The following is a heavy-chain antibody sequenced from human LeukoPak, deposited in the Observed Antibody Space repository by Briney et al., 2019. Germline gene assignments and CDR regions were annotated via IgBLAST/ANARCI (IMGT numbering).Heavy chain of an antibody. D-gene: IGHD4-17*01. CDR1: GFTFSNYE. V-gene: IGHV3-48*03. J-gene: IGHJ4*02. Sequence: GGSLRLSCAASGFTFSNYEMNWVRQAPGKGLEWVSYISSSGSSIYYADSVKGRFTISRDNAKNSLYLQMNSLRAEDTAVYYCAREGAFGDRDYWGQGTLVTVSS. CDR2: ISSSGSSI. CDR3: AREGAFGDRDY.